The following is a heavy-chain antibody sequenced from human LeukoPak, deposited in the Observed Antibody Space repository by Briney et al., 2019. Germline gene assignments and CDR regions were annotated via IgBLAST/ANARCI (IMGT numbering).Heavy chain of an antibody. CDR2: ISSSSSYI. Sequence: GGSLRLSCAASGFTFSSYSMNWVRQAPGKGLEWVSSISSSSSYIYYADSVKGRFTISRDNAKNSLYLQMNSLRAEDTAVYYCARDRPSLYCSSTSCQAAFDIWGQGTMVTVSS. CDR3: ARDRPSLYCSSTSCQAAFDI. D-gene: IGHD2-2*01. J-gene: IGHJ3*02. CDR1: GFTFSSYS. V-gene: IGHV3-21*01.